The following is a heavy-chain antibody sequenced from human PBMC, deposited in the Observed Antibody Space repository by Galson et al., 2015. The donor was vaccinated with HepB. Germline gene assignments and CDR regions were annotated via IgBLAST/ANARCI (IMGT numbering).Heavy chain of an antibody. V-gene: IGHV3-30*02. Sequence: SLRLSCAASGFTFSTYGMHWVRQAPGKGLEWVAFIRYDGSNKYYADSVKGRFTISRDNSKNALHLQMNSLRAEDTAVYYCAKNYYDSSGYYYVLAPWGQGTLVTVSS. CDR1: GFTFSTYG. CDR2: IRYDGSNK. J-gene: IGHJ5*02. CDR3: AKNYYDSSGYYYVLAP. D-gene: IGHD3-22*01.